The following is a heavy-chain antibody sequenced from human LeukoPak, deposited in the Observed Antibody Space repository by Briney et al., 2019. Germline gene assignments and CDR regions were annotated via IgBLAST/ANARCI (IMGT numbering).Heavy chain of an antibody. D-gene: IGHD3-10*01. CDR1: GFALSDYG. V-gene: IGHV3-48*02. CDR2: ITMDSVM. J-gene: IGHJ5*01. Sequence: RGSLRLSCVASGFALSDYGMSWARQAPGKGLDWISYITMDSVMYYADSVKGRFAISRDNDKNSLYLQMNILRDDDTAVYYCTRGRFQFLGPNDSWGLGALVTVSP. CDR3: TRGRFQFLGPNDS.